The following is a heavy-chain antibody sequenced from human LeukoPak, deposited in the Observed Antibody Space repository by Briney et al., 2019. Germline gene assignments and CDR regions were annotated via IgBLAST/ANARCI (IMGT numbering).Heavy chain of an antibody. J-gene: IGHJ4*02. Sequence: GGSLRLSCAASGFTFSSYAMSWVRQAPGKGLEWVSHINNNGGSTSYADSVKGRFTISRDNSKNTLYVQLNSLRAEDTAVYYCAKPHTPFCSGATCYLFDFWGQGTLVTVSS. CDR1: GFTFSSYA. D-gene: IGHD2-15*01. V-gene: IGHV3-23*05. CDR2: INNNGGST. CDR3: AKPHTPFCSGATCYLFDF.